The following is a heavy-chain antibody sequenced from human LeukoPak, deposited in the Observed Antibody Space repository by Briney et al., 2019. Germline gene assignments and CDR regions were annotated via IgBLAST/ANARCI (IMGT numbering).Heavy chain of an antibody. CDR2: FDPEDGET. Sequence: GASVKVSCKVSGYTLTELSMHWVRQAPGKGLEWMGGFDPEDGETIYAQKFQGRVTMTEDTSTDTAYMELSSLRSEDTAVYYCATAGYDILTGYYRSAFDIWGQGTMVTVSS. CDR1: GYTLTELS. D-gene: IGHD3-9*01. V-gene: IGHV1-24*01. CDR3: ATAGYDILTGYYRSAFDI. J-gene: IGHJ3*02.